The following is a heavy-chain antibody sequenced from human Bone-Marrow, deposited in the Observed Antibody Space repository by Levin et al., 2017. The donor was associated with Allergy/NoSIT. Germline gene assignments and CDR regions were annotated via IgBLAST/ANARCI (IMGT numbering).Heavy chain of an antibody. CDR2: VNDDGKST. D-gene: IGHD1-26*01. J-gene: IGHJ4*02. Sequence: GGSLRLSCVASGFRFDTYWMHWVRRVPGKGLEWVSRVNDDGKSTIYADSVKGRFTTSRDNAKNTLYLQMGSLRADDAAPYHCARSRWYTGSDLGHWGQGTLVTVYS. CDR1: GFRFDTYW. CDR3: ARSRWYTGSDLGH. V-gene: IGHV3-74*01.